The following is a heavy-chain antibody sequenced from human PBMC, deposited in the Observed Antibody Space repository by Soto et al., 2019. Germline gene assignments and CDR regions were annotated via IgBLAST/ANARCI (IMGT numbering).Heavy chain of an antibody. CDR1: GDSVSSSFW. J-gene: IGHJ4*02. V-gene: IGHV4-4*02. CDR2: IYHTETT. CDR3: ARYDFGTFDN. D-gene: IGHD4-17*01. Sequence: QVLLQESGPGLVKPSGTLSLTCAVSGDSVSSSFWWTWVRQPPGKGLEWIGEIYHTETTNYAPSLKSRVTISLDKSMNQFSLRFNSVTPADTAVYYCARYDFGTFDNWSQGIRVTVSS.